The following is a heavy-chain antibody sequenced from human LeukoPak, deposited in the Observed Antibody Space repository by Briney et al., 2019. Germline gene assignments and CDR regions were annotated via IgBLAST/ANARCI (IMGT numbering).Heavy chain of an antibody. J-gene: IGHJ4*02. V-gene: IGHV3-21*04. Sequence: GGSLRLSCAASGFTFSSYSMNWVRQAPGKGLEWVSSISSSSSYIYYADSVKGRFTISRDNAKNSLYLQMNSLRAEDTAVYYCAKDDLIAAAWGDYWGQGTLVTVSS. D-gene: IGHD6-13*01. CDR1: GFTFSSYS. CDR3: AKDDLIAAAWGDY. CDR2: ISSSSSYI.